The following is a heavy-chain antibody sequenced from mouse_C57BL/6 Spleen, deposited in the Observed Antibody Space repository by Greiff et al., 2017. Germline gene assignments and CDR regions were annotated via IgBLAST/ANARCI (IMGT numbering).Heavy chain of an antibody. D-gene: IGHD1-1*01. V-gene: IGHV1-69*01. Sequence: VQLQQPGAELVMPGASVKLSCKASGYTFTSYWMHWVKQRPGQGLEWIGEINPSDSYTNYNQKFKGKSTLTVDKSSSTAYMQLSSLTSDDSTVYYCARASITTVVDYWGQGTTLTVSS. J-gene: IGHJ2*01. CDR3: ARASITTVVDY. CDR2: INPSDSYT. CDR1: GYTFTSYW.